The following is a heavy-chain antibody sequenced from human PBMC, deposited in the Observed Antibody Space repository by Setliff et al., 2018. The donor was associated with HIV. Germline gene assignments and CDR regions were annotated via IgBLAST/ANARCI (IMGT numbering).Heavy chain of an antibody. CDR1: GGSISSSSYY. D-gene: IGHD1-26*01. CDR2: IYYSGNT. V-gene: IGHV4-39*01. Sequence: SETLSLTCTVSGGSISSSSYYWGWIRQPPGKGLEWIGTIYYSGNTYYNPSLKSRVTISVDTSKNQISLKLSSVAAADTAVYYCASHLPPYSGNFDYWGHGTLVTVSS. CDR3: ASHLPPYSGNFDY. J-gene: IGHJ4*01.